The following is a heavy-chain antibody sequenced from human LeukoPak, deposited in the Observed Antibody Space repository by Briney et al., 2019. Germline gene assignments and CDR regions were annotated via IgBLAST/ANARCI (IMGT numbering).Heavy chain of an antibody. Sequence: GGSLRLSCGTSGFTFSRYGMHWVRQAPGKGLEWVAFIRYDGSNRYYADSVKGRFTISRDNSKNTLYLQIHSLRAEDTAVYYCARGYGGSSPSDYWGQGTLVTVSS. V-gene: IGHV3-30*02. CDR2: IRYDGSNR. D-gene: IGHD4-23*01. J-gene: IGHJ4*02. CDR1: GFTFSRYG. CDR3: ARGYGGSSPSDY.